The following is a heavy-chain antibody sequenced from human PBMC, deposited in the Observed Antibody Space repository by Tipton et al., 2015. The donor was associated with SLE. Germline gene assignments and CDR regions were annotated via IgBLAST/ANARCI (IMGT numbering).Heavy chain of an antibody. Sequence: TLSLTCTVSGGSISSSSYYWGWIRQPPGKGLEWIGSIYYSGSTYYNPSLKSRVTISVDTSKNQFSLKLSSVTAADTAVYYCAREEGIAAADGNFDYWGQGTLVTVSS. CDR3: AREEGIAAADGNFDY. V-gene: IGHV4-39*07. CDR1: GGSISSSSYY. D-gene: IGHD6-13*01. J-gene: IGHJ4*02. CDR2: IYYSGST.